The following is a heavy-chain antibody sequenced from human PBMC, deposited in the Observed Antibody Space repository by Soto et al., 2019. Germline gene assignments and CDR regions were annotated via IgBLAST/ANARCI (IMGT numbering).Heavy chain of an antibody. CDR1: GFTFSDYY. V-gene: IGHV3-11*06. CDR2: ISSSSNT. J-gene: IGHJ6*02. D-gene: IGHD6-6*01. Sequence: QVQLVESGGGLVKPGGSLRLSCAASGFTFSDYYMSWIRQAPGKGLEWVSYISSSSNTNNADSVKGRFTISRDNAKNSRYLQMNSLRAEDTAVYYCARDMPIAARPSPEAYGMDVWGQGTTVTVSS. CDR3: ARDMPIAARPSPEAYGMDV.